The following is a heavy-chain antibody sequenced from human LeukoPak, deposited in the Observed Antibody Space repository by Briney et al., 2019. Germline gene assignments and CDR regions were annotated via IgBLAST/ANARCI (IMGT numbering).Heavy chain of an antibody. CDR2: ISTDNGNT. Sequence: ASVKVSCKSSGYSFTSYGINWVRQAPGQGLEWMGWISTDNGNTDYAQNLQGRVTMTTDTSTSTAYMEGRSLRSDDTAVYYCARAYSYGYGPLDYWGQGTLVTVSS. CDR3: ARAYSYGYGPLDY. J-gene: IGHJ4*02. CDR1: GYSFTSYG. D-gene: IGHD5-18*01. V-gene: IGHV1-18*04.